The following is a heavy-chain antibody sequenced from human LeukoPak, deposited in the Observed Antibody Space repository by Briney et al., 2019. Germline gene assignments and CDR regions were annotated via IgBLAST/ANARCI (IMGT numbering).Heavy chain of an antibody. CDR1: GGSIGSGSYY. D-gene: IGHD3-16*01. V-gene: IGHV4-61*02. CDR3: AIASDGGSDAFDI. J-gene: IGHJ3*02. CDR2: IYTSGST. Sequence: PSETLSLTCTVSGGSIGSGSYYWSWIRQPAGKGLEWIGRIYTSGSTNYNPSLKSRVTISVDTSKNQFSLKLSSVTAADTAVYYCAIASDGGSDAFDIWGQGTMVTVSS.